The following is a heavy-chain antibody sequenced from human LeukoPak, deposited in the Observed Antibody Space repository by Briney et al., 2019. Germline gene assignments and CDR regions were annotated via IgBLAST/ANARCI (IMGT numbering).Heavy chain of an antibody. V-gene: IGHV1-69*04. CDR1: GGTFSSYA. Sequence: SVKVSCKASGGTFSSYAISWVRQAPGQGLEWMGRIIPILGIANYAQKFQGRVTITADKSTSTAYMELSSLRSEDTAVYYCAREHTRDGYNYDFDYWGQGTLVTVSS. D-gene: IGHD5-24*01. CDR2: IIPILGIA. J-gene: IGHJ4*02. CDR3: AREHTRDGYNYDFDY.